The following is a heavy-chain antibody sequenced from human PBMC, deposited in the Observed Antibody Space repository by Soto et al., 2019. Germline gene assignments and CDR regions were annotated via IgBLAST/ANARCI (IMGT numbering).Heavy chain of an antibody. V-gene: IGHV3-33*01. D-gene: IGHD2-21*02. CDR2: VSFDGSEK. J-gene: IGHJ4*02. Sequence: QVQVMESGGGVVQPGRSLRLSCAVSGFTFKSYGMYWARQAPGTGLEWVAGVSFDGSEKSYVESVKGRITISRDNSKNTPYLDMVSLRVEDTAVYYCARVVTFNAAPDYWGQGTLVTVSS. CDR1: GFTFKSYG. CDR3: ARVVTFNAAPDY.